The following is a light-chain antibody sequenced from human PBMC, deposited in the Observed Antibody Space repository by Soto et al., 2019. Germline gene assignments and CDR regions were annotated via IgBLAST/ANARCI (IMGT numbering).Light chain of an antibody. J-gene: IGKJ2*01. CDR3: QQYINWPLYT. V-gene: IGKV3-15*01. CDR2: GAS. Sequence: EIVMTQSPATLSVSPGERATLSCRASQSVSSNLAWYQQKPGQAPRLLIYGASTRATGIPARFSGSGSGTELSLTISSLQSEDFAVHYCQQYINWPLYTFGQGTKLEIK. CDR1: QSVSSN.